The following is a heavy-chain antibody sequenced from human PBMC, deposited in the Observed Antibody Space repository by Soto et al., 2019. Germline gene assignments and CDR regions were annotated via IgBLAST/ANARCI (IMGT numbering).Heavy chain of an antibody. Sequence: PSETLSLTCTVSGGSINSSGYFWGWIHQPPGKGLEWIGNIYYRGNTYYNPSLSSRVTISVDTSKNQFSLKLRSVTAADTAVYYCARATYYSDTGGSPPLDYWGQGTLVTVSS. CDR1: GGSINSSGYF. CDR2: IYYRGNT. J-gene: IGHJ4*02. D-gene: IGHD3-22*01. CDR3: ARATYYSDTGGSPPLDY. V-gene: IGHV4-39*01.